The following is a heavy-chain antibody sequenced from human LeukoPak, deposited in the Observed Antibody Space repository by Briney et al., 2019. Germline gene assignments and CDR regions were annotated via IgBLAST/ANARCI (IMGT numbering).Heavy chain of an antibody. V-gene: IGHV3-23*01. J-gene: IGHJ4*02. CDR1: GFTFSSYA. D-gene: IGHD3-9*01. CDR2: ISGSGGST. Sequence: PGGSRRLSCAASGFTFSSYAMSWVRQAPGKGLEWVSAISGSGGSTYYADSVKGRFTISRDNSKNTLYLQMNSLREEDTAVYYCAKEGYYDILTGAPGYWGQGTLVTVSS. CDR3: AKEGYYDILTGAPGY.